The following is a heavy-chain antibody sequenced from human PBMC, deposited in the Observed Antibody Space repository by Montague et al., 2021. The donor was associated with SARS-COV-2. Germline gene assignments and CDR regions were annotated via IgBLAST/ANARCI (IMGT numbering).Heavy chain of an antibody. CDR2: IYYSGST. V-gene: IGHV4-61*08. D-gene: IGHD3-9*01. Sequence: SESLSLTCTVSGGSISSGGYYWSWIRQPPGKGLEWIGYIYYSGSTNYNPSLKSRVTISVDTSKNQFSLKLSSVTAADTAVYYCARHALGYFDWLNEGYFDYWGPGTLVTVSS. CDR1: GGSISSGGYY. J-gene: IGHJ4*02. CDR3: ARHALGYFDWLNEGYFDY.